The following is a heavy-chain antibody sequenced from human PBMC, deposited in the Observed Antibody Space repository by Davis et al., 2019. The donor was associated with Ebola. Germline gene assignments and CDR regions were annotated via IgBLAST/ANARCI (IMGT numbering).Heavy chain of an antibody. CDR2: FIPLYGAP. J-gene: IGHJ4*02. CDR3: AGSWTTATLAY. Sequence: AASVKVSCKASGGTFNRHSISWVRLAPGQGLEWLGGFIPLYGAPIYAQTFQGRVTMTRDTSTCTVYMELSSLRSEDTAVYYCAGSWTTATLAYWGQGTLVTVSS. CDR1: GGTFNRHS. V-gene: IGHV1-69*05. D-gene: IGHD6-13*01.